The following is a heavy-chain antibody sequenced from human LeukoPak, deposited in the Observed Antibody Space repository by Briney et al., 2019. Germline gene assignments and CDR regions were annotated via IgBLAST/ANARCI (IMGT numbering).Heavy chain of an antibody. D-gene: IGHD2-2*01. Sequence: PGGSLRLSCAASGFTFSAYGMHWVRQAPGKGLEWVASILYDGSKKYYGDSVKGRFSIYRDNSNYTLYLQMNRLRAEDTAVFYCAKDRLRPAAPFDYWGQGTLVTVSS. CDR3: AKDRLRPAAPFDY. V-gene: IGHV3-30*18. CDR1: GFTFSAYG. CDR2: ILYDGSKK. J-gene: IGHJ4*02.